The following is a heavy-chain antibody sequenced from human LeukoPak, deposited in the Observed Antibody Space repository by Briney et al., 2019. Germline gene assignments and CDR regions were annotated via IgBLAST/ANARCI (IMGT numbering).Heavy chain of an antibody. CDR2: MKQDGSVK. CDR3: ARIGYSSSSFDY. V-gene: IGHV3-7*03. J-gene: IGHJ4*02. D-gene: IGHD6-6*01. CDR1: GFTFINYW. Sequence: GSLRLSCSASGFTFINYWMSWVRQAPGKGLEGVANMKQDGSVKYYVDSMKGRFTISRDNAKNSLYLQVSGLRAEDTAVYFCARIGYSSSSFDYWGQGVLVTVYS.